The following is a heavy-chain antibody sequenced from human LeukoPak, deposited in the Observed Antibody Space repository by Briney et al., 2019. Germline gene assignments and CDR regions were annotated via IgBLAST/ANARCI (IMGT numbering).Heavy chain of an antibody. CDR3: AKVSRFAVVPAAMLDY. D-gene: IGHD2-2*01. CDR2: ISGSGDIT. J-gene: IGHJ4*02. CDR1: GFTFRSYA. V-gene: IGHV3-23*01. Sequence: GGSLRLSCAASGFTFRSYAMSWVRQAPGKGLEWVSAISGSGDITYYADSVKGRFTVSRDNFKNTLYLQMNSLRAEDTAVYHCAKVSRFAVVPAAMLDYWGQGIQVTVSS.